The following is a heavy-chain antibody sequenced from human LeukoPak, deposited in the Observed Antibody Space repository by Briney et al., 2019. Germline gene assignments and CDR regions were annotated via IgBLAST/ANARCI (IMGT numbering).Heavy chain of an antibody. D-gene: IGHD2-15*01. CDR3: ARDYCSGGSCYGYAFDY. CDR1: GFTFGNYH. J-gene: IGHJ4*02. Sequence: GGSLRLSCAASGFTFGNYHMDWVRQAPGKGLQWVSFISSSSDYISYGDSVKGRFTISRDNAKNSLYLQMNSLRAEDTAVYYCARDYCSGGSCYGYAFDYWGQGTLVTVSS. CDR2: ISSSSDYI. V-gene: IGHV3-21*01.